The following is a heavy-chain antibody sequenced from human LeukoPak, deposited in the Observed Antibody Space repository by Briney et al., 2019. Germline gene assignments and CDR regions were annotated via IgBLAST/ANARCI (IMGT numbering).Heavy chain of an antibody. CDR2: INSDGSST. CDR3: ARGSGYDSNYYYYMDV. V-gene: IGHV3-74*01. D-gene: IGHD5-12*01. J-gene: IGHJ6*03. Sequence: GGSLRLSCAASGFTFSSYRMHWVRQAPGKGLVWVSRINSDGSSTSYAGSVKGRFTISRDNAKNTLYLQMNSLRAEDTAVYYCARGSGYDSNYYYYMDVWGKGTTVTVSS. CDR1: GFTFSSYR.